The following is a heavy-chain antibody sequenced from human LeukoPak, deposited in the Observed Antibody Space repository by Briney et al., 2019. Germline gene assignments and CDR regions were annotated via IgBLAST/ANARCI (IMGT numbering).Heavy chain of an antibody. CDR3: ARLVGGYSYGYSFDY. CDR1: GFTFSSYS. CDR2: ISSSSSYI. D-gene: IGHD5-18*01. V-gene: IGHV3-21*01. Sequence: GGSLRLSCAASGFTFSSYSMNWVRQAPGKGLEWVSSISSSSSYIYYADSVKGRFTISRDNAKNSLYLQMNSLRAEDTAVYYCARLVGGYSYGYSFDYWGQGPLVTVSS. J-gene: IGHJ4*02.